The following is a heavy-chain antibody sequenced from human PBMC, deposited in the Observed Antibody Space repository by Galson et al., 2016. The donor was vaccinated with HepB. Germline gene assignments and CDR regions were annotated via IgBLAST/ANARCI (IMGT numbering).Heavy chain of an antibody. D-gene: IGHD5-24*01. CDR1: GFLFSSYS. CDR3: ARLQQNYYHYYGMDV. V-gene: IGHV3-48*02. Sequence: SLRLSCATSGFLFSSYSINWVRQAPGKGLEWVSYISSRGSTIYYADSVKGRFTISRDNAKNSLYLQMNSLRDEDTAVYYCARLQQNYYHYYGMDVWGQGTTVTVSS. CDR2: ISSRGSTI. J-gene: IGHJ6*02.